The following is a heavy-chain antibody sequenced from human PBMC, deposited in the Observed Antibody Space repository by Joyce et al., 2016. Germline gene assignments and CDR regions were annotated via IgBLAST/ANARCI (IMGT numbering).Heavy chain of an antibody. V-gene: IGHV1-69*11. Sequence: QEQLLQSGAEVKKPGSSVKVSCKPSEDTFSTDTFTWVRQAPGQGYEWMGKIVPLLVTADYAQKFQGRVTISADESTRTVDMELNTLTSEDTALYYCAKQGATGWIDPWGQGTLVTVSS. J-gene: IGHJ5*02. CDR2: IVPLLVTA. CDR1: EDTFSTDT. D-gene: IGHD5-12*01. CDR3: AKQGATGWIDP.